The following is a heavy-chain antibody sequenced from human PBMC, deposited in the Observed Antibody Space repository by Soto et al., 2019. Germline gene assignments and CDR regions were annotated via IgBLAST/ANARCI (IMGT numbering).Heavy chain of an antibody. V-gene: IGHV3-15*01. CDR2: IKSKTDGGTT. J-gene: IGHJ6*02. CDR3: RAVGIAAAGYYYGMDV. D-gene: IGHD6-13*01. CDR1: GFTFSTAW. Sequence: GGSLRLSCAASGFTFSTAWMSWVRQAPGKGLEWVGRIKSKTDGGTTDYAAPVKGRFTISRDDSKNTLYLQMNSLKTEDTAVYYCRAVGIAAAGYYYGMDVWGQGTTVTVSS.